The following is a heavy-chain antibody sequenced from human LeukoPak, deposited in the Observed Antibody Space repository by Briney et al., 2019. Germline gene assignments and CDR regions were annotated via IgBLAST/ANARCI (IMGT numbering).Heavy chain of an antibody. V-gene: IGHV1-69*04. D-gene: IGHD6-19*01. CDR3: ASVLSGIAVAGSFDP. CDR2: IIPILGIA. J-gene: IGHJ5*02. CDR1: GGTFSSYA. Sequence: SVKVSCKASGGTFSSYAISWVRQAPGQGLEWMGRIIPILGIANHAQKSQGRVTITADKSTSTAYMELSSLRSEDTAVYYCASVLSGIAVAGSFDPWGQGTLVTVSS.